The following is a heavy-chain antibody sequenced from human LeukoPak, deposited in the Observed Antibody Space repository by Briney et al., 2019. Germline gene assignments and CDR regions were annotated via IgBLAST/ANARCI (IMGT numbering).Heavy chain of an antibody. CDR2: ISYDGSNK. CDR1: GFTFSSYA. J-gene: IGHJ4*02. V-gene: IGHV3-30-3*01. CDR3: VKDITVATITTDY. D-gene: IGHD5-12*01. Sequence: GGSLRLSCAASGFTFSSYAMHWVRQAPGKGLEWVAVISYDGSNKYYADSVKGRFTISRDNSKNTLYLQMSSLRAEDTAVYYCVKDITVATITTDYWGQGTLVTVSS.